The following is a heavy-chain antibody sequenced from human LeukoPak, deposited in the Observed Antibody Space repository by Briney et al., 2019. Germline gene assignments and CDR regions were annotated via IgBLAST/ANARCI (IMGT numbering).Heavy chain of an antibody. CDR2: INPNHGDT. V-gene: IGHV1-2*02. J-gene: IGHJ4*02. Sequence: ASVKVSCKASGYTFTGYYMHWVRQAPGQGLEWMGWINPNHGDTNYAQKFQDRVSMTRDTSISTAYMHLSRLRSADTAVYYCARLAIFGVVNFDWGQGTLVTVSS. CDR3: ARLAIFGVVNFD. D-gene: IGHD3-3*01. CDR1: GYTFTGYY.